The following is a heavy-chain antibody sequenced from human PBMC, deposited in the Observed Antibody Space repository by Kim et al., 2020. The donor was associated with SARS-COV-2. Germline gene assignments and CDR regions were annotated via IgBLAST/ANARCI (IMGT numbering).Heavy chain of an antibody. CDR2: IIPIFGTA. V-gene: IGHV1-69*13. CDR3: ARGTPVLGATEYYFDY. Sequence: SVKVSCKASGGTFSSYAISWVRQAPGQGLEWMGGIIPIFGTANYAQKFQGRVTITADESTSTAYMELSSLRSEDTAVYYCARGTPVLGATEYYFDYWGQGTLVTVSS. CDR1: GGTFSSYA. D-gene: IGHD1-26*01. J-gene: IGHJ4*02.